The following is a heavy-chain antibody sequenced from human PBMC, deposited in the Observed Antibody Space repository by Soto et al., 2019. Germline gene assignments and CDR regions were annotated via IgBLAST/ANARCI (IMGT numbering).Heavy chain of an antibody. D-gene: IGHD5-18*01. V-gene: IGHV1-18*01. CDR3: ARSGYGFGPYGY. J-gene: IGHJ4*02. Sequence: QVQLEQSGAEVKQPGASVRVSCKASGYPFATYAISWVRQAPGQGLEWMAWITTHNGNTLYAQRLQGRVTGTTDTSTSTAYMDLRGLRSDDTAVYYCARSGYGFGPYGYWGQGTLVTVSS. CDR2: ITTHNGNT. CDR1: GYPFATYA.